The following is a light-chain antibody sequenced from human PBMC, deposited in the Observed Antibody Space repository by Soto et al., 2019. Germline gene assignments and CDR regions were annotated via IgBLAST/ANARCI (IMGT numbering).Light chain of an antibody. V-gene: IGKV3-15*01. CDR2: GAS. J-gene: IGKJ4*01. CDR1: QSVAGN. CDR3: QQYNNWPLT. Sequence: EIVMTQSPATLSVSPGETATLSCRASQSVAGNLAWYQQKPGQAPRLLIYGASTRAAGIPARFSGSGSGTEFTLAITSLESEDFAVYYCQQYNNWPLTFGGGTKVDIK.